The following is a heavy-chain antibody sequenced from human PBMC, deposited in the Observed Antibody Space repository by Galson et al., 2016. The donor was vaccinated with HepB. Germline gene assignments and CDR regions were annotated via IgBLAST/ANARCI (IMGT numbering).Heavy chain of an antibody. J-gene: IGHJ4*02. D-gene: IGHD3-10*01. CDR1: AYTFTNYY. CDR3: ARPMVRGVLLPSTYYFDY. Sequence: SVKVSCKASAYTFTNYYIHWVRQAPGQGLEWMGIINPSSGSTNYAQKFQGRVTMTRDTSTSTVYMELSSLRSEDAAVYYCARPMVRGVLLPSTYYFDYWSPGTLVTVSS. CDR2: INPSSGST. V-gene: IGHV1-46*01.